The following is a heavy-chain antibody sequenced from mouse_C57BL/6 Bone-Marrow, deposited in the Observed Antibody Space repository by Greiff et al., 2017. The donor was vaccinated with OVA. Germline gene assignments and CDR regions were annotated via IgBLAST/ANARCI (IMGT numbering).Heavy chain of an antibody. CDR2: IDPETGGT. CDR3: TRGYSNYYAMDY. CDR1: GYTFTDYE. D-gene: IGHD2-5*01. V-gene: IGHV1-15*01. J-gene: IGHJ4*01. Sequence: QVQLQQSGAELVRPGASVTLSCKASGYTFTDYEMHWVKQTPVHGLEWIGAIDPETGGTAYNQTFQGKAILTADKSSCTAYMELLSLTSEDSAGYYCTRGYSNYYAMDYWGQGTSVTVSS.